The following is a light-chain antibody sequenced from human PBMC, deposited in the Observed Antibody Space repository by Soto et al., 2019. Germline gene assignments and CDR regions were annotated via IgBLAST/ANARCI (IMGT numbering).Light chain of an antibody. CDR1: QSVSSNN. Sequence: EIVLTQSPGTLSLSPGERATLSCRASQSVSSNNLAWYQQRPGQAPRLLIYAASDRATGIPGRFSGSGSGTDFTLIISSLEPEDFAFYYCQQGKTWPWTFGQGTKVDIK. J-gene: IGKJ1*01. CDR2: AAS. CDR3: QQGKTWPWT. V-gene: IGKV3D-20*02.